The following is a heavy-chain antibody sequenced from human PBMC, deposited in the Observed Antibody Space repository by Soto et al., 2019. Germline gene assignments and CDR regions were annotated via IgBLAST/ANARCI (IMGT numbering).Heavy chain of an antibody. CDR2: ISGSGGST. Sequence: GGSLRLSCAASGFTFSSYAMSWVRQAPGKGLEWVSAISGSGGSTYYADSVKGRFTISRDNSKNTLYLQMNSLRAEDTAVYYCAKEGLLWFGELLGPFDYWGQGTLVTVSS. CDR1: GFTFSSYA. D-gene: IGHD3-10*01. J-gene: IGHJ4*02. V-gene: IGHV3-23*01. CDR3: AKEGLLWFGELLGPFDY.